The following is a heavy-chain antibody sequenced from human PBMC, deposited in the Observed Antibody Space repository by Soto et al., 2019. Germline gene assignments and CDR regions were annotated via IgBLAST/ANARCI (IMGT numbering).Heavy chain of an antibody. J-gene: IGHJ3*02. CDR1: GYTFTSYY. CDR3: ARVSLHDAFDI. V-gene: IGHV1-46*03. Sequence: GASVKVSCKASGYTFTSYYIHWVRQAPGQGLEWMGIINPSGGSTSYAQKFQGRVTMTRDTSTSTVYMELSSLRSEDTAVYYCARVSLHDAFDIWGQGTMVTVSS. CDR2: INPSGGST.